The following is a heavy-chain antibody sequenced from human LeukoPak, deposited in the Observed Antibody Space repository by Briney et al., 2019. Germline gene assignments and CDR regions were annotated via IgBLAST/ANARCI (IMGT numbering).Heavy chain of an antibody. J-gene: IGHJ4*02. CDR2: ISWNSGYI. CDR3: AKVRGTYSSGFFFDS. Sequence: GGSLRLSCAASGFTFDDYAMHWVRQPPGKGLEWLSIISWNSGYIGYADPVKGRFTVSRDNAENSVYLQMNSLGPEDTAFYFCAKVRGTYSSGFFFDSWGQGTLVTVSS. CDR1: GFTFDDYA. V-gene: IGHV3-9*01. D-gene: IGHD6-19*01.